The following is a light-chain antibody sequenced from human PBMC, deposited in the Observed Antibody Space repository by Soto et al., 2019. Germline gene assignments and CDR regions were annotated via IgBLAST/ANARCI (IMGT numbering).Light chain of an antibody. CDR3: RSFAGRFYWV. CDR1: SSDGGGYNY. V-gene: IGLV2-8*01. CDR2: EVS. J-gene: IGLJ3*02. Sequence: QSALTQPPSASGSPGQSVTISCTGTSSDGGGYNYVSWYQQHPGKAPKLMSYEVSNRPSGVPDRFSGSKSGITASLTVPGRKAEDEADYDCRSFAGRFYWVVGGGSKLSVL.